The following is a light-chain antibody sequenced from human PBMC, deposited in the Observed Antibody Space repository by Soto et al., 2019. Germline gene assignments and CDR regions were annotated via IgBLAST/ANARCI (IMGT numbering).Light chain of an antibody. CDR3: VQLQG. J-gene: IGKJ5*01. Sequence: DIVMTQSPLSLPVTPGEPASISCRSSQSLLHSDGYNRLDWYLQKPGQSPKLLLYLVSNRAPGVPDRFSGSGSGTEFTLTITIVEAEDVGIYYCVQLQGFGQGTRL. CDR2: LVS. CDR1: QSLLHSDGYNR. V-gene: IGKV2-28*01.